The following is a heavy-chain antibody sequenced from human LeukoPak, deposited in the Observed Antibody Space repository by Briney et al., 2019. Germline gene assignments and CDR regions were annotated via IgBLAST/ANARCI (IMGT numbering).Heavy chain of an antibody. Sequence: VASVKVSCKASGYTFTGYYMHWVRQAPGQGLEWMGRINPNSGGTNYAQKFQGRVTMTRDTSTSTVYMELSSLRSEDAAVYYCARGGTNSLQHWGQGTLVTVSS. J-gene: IGHJ1*01. D-gene: IGHD3-16*01. CDR2: INPNSGGT. CDR1: GYTFTGYY. V-gene: IGHV1-2*06. CDR3: ARGGTNSLQH.